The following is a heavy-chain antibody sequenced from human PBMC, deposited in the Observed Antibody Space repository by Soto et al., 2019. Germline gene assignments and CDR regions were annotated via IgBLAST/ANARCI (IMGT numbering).Heavy chain of an antibody. CDR3: ARGSYYGSGSYGPWFDP. CDR2: IYYSGSA. J-gene: IGHJ5*02. D-gene: IGHD3-10*01. V-gene: IGHV4-30-4*01. CDR1: GGSISSGDYY. Sequence: SETLSLTCTVSGGSISSGDYYWSWIRQPPGKGLEWIGYIYYSGSAYYNPSLKSRVTISVDTSKNQFSLKLSSVTAADTAVYYCARGSYYGSGSYGPWFDPWGQGTLVTVSS.